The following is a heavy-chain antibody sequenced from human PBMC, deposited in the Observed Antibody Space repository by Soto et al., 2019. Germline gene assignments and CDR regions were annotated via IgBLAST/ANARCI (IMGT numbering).Heavy chain of an antibody. CDR2: ISSSSSYI. V-gene: IGHV3-21*01. CDR3: ARGRGAAVTDSDQYCGMDV. D-gene: IGHD6-13*01. J-gene: IGHJ6*02. CDR1: GFTFSSYT. Sequence: EVQLVESGGGLVKPGGSLRLSCAASGFTFSSYTMNWVRQAPGKGLEWVSSISSSSSYIYYADSVKGRFTIARDNAKNSLYPQVTSLRAEDTAVYYCARGRGAAVTDSDQYCGMDVWGQGTTVTVSS.